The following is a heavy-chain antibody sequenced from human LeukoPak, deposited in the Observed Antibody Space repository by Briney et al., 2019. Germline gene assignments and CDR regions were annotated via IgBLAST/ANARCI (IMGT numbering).Heavy chain of an antibody. J-gene: IGHJ5*02. CDR2: ISGSGGST. D-gene: IGHD2-8*01. Sequence: GGSLRLSCAASGFTFSSYAMSWVRQAPGKGLEWVSAISGSGGSTYYADSVKGRFTISRDNSKNTLYLQMNSLRAEDTAVYYCAKDKSRMVYAISPNWFDPWGQGTLVTVSS. CDR1: GFTFSSYA. CDR3: AKDKSRMVYAISPNWFDP. V-gene: IGHV3-23*01.